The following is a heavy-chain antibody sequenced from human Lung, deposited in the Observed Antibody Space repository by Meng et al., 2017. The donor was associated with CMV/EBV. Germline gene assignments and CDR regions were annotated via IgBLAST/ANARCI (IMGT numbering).Heavy chain of an antibody. J-gene: IGHJ6*02. CDR1: GYTFNTYG. V-gene: IGHV1-18*01. CDR2: ISPYTGNT. CDR3: ARDGAQGVVIVIPESTSMDL. D-gene: IGHD2/OR15-2a*01. Sequence: ASXXVSXKASGYTFNTYGLSWVRQAPGQGLEWMAWISPYTGNTKFAQKFQGRVTMTTDISTTTAYMELTSLRSDDTAVYYCARDGAQGVVIVIPESTSMDLWGQGXTVTVSS.